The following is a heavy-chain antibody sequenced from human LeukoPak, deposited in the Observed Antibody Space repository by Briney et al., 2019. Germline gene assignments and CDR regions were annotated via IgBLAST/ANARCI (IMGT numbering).Heavy chain of an antibody. CDR2: ISGSGGST. Sequence: GGSLGLSCAASGFTFSSYGMSWVRQAPGKGLEWVSAISGSGGSTYYADSVKGRFTISRDSSKNTLFLQMSRLGPEDAAVYYCAKAPVTTCRGAFCYPFDYWGLGTLVTVSS. V-gene: IGHV3-23*01. CDR3: AKAPVTTCRGAFCYPFDY. J-gene: IGHJ4*02. CDR1: GFTFSSYG. D-gene: IGHD2-15*01.